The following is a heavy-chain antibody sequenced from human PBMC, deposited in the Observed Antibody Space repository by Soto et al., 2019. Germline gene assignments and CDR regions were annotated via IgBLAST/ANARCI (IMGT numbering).Heavy chain of an antibody. CDR2: IKQDGSEK. D-gene: IGHD2-2*01. CDR1: GFTFSSYW. CDR3: ARDWRTHDAFDI. Sequence: GESLKISCAASGFTFSSYWMSWVRQAPGKGLEWVANIKQDGSEKYYVDSVKGRFTISRDNAKNSLYLQMNSLRAEDTAVYYCARDWRTHDAFDIWGQGTMVTVSS. J-gene: IGHJ3*02. V-gene: IGHV3-7*03.